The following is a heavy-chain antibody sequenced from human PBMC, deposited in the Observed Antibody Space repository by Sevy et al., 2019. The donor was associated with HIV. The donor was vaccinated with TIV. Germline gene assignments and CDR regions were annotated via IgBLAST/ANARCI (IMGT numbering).Heavy chain of an antibody. CDR1: GFIFSSYV. J-gene: IGHJ4*02. Sequence: GGSLRLSCAASGFIFSSYVMTWVRQAPGKGLELVSTISGSGGSTYYADSVKGRFTISRDNSKKMLDLQMNSLRAEDTAVYYCEAIATAGRDYWGQGTLVTVSS. V-gene: IGHV3-23*01. CDR3: EAIATAGRDY. D-gene: IGHD6-13*01. CDR2: ISGSGGST.